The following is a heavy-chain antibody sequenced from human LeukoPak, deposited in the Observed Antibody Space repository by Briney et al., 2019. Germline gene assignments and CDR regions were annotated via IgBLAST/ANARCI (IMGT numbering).Heavy chain of an antibody. CDR3: ASASSHRIAAGGDY. J-gene: IGHJ4*02. Sequence: GGSLRLSCAASGFTFSTYWMSWVRQAPGKGLEWVANIKEDGSKKDYVDSVKGRFTISRDNAKNTLYLQMNSVRAEDTAVYYCASASSHRIAAGGDYWGQGTLVTVSS. V-gene: IGHV3-7*01. CDR1: GFTFSTYW. D-gene: IGHD6-13*01. CDR2: IKEDGSKK.